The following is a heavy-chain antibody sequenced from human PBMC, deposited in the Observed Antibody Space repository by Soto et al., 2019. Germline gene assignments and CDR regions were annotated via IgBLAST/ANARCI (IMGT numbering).Heavy chain of an antibody. CDR3: ARGPRGIVVVPAALHWFDP. Sequence: SETLSLTCAVYGGSFSGYYWSWIRQPPGKGLEWIGEINHSGSTNYNPSLKSRVTISVDTSKNQFSLKLSSVTAADTAVYYCARGPRGIVVVPAALHWFDPWGQGTLVTVT. J-gene: IGHJ5*02. CDR2: INHSGST. V-gene: IGHV4-34*01. D-gene: IGHD2-2*02. CDR1: GGSFSGYY.